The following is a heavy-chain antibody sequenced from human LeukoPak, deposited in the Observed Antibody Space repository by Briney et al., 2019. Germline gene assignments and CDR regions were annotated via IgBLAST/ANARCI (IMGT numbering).Heavy chain of an antibody. J-gene: IGHJ2*01. D-gene: IGHD3-22*01. CDR2: IYSGGST. CDR1: GFTVSSNY. V-gene: IGHV3-53*01. CDR3: ARVAPYYYDSSGYPLYWYFDL. Sequence: GGSLRLSCAASGFTVSSNYMSWDRQAPGKGLEWVSVIYSGGSTYYADSVKGRFTISRDNSKNTLYLQMNSLRAEDTAVYYCARVAPYYYDSSGYPLYWYFDLWGRGTLVTVSS.